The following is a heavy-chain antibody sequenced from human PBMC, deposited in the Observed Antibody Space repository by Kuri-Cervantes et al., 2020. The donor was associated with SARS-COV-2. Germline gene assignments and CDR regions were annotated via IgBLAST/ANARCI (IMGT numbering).Heavy chain of an antibody. J-gene: IGHJ3*02. CDR1: GFMFSRCG. Sequence: LSLTCAASGFMFSRCGMHWVRQAPGKGLEWVAYISFDGSIKDKIVSGKGRFTISRDNAKNTLYLQMNSLRAEDTAVYYCARVEWYNWNLFDAFDIWGQGTMVTVSS. CDR3: ARVEWYNWNLFDAFDI. V-gene: IGHV3-30*03. D-gene: IGHD1-20*01. CDR2: ISFDGSIK.